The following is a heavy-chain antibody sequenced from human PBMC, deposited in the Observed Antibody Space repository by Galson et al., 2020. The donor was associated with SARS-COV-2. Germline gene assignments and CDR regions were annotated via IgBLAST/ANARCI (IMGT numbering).Heavy chain of an antibody. D-gene: IGHD6-19*01. J-gene: IGHJ6*02. CDR1: GYTITELS. CDR3: ATGPAVAGTLWGYYDYYGMDV. CDR2: FDPEDGET. V-gene: IGHV1-24*01. Sequence: ASVKVSCKVSGYTITELSMHWVRQAPGKGLEWMGGFDPEDGETIYAQKFQGRVTMTEDTSTDTAYMELSSLRSENTAVYYCATGPAVAGTLWGYYDYYGMDVGGQGSTVTVAS.